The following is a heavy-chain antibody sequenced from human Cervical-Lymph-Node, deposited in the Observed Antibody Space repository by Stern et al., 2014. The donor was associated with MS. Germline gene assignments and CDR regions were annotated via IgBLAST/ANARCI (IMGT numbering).Heavy chain of an antibody. Sequence: QVQLQESGPGLVKPSETLSLTCTVSGGSISSYYWSWIRQPPGKGLEWIGYIYYSGSTNYNPSLNSRVTISVDTSKNQFSLKLSSVTAADTAVYYCARGGSSSPPFDYWGQGTLVTVSS. CDR3: ARGGSSSPPFDY. D-gene: IGHD6-6*01. J-gene: IGHJ4*02. CDR2: IYYSGST. CDR1: GGSISSYY. V-gene: IGHV4-59*01.